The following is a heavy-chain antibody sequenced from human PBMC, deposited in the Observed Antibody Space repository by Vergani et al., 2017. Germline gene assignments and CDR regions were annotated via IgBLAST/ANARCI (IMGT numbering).Heavy chain of an antibody. Sequence: QVQLQQWGAGLLKPSETLSLTCAVYGGSFSGYYWSWIRQPPGKGLEWIGEINHSGSTNYNPSLKSRVTISVDTSKNQFYLKLSSVTAADTAVYYCARIPQKAAGTSRYVDLWGRGTLVTVSS. V-gene: IGHV4-34*01. CDR2: INHSGST. D-gene: IGHD6-13*01. CDR1: GGSFSGYY. J-gene: IGHJ2*01. CDR3: ARIPQKAAGTSRYVDL.